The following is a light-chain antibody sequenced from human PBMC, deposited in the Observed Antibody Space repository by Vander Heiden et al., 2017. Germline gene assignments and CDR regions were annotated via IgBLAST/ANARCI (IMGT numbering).Light chain of an antibody. V-gene: IGLV1-36*01. CDR2: ADD. CDR3: AAWDDSLNGRV. CDR1: SSNIGNNA. Sequence: HSVLTQPPSVSEAPRQRVTISCSGSSSNIGNNAVNWYQQLPGQAPKLLFYADDVLPSGVSDRFSGSKSGTSASLTISGLQSEDEADYYCAAWDDSLNGRVFGRGTKLTVL. J-gene: IGLJ3*02.